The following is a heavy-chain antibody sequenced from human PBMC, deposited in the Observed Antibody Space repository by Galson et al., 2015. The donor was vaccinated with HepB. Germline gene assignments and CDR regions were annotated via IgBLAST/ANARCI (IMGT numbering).Heavy chain of an antibody. D-gene: IGHD6-19*01. J-gene: IGHJ4*02. CDR3: ARLESSGDDY. CDR2: ISSSGNTI. CDR1: GFTFSSYE. Sequence: SLRLSCAASGFTFSSYEMNWVRQAPGKGLEWVSYISSSGNTIYYADSVKGRFTISRDNAKNSLYLQMNSLRAEDTAVYYCARLESSGDDYWGQGTLVTVSS. V-gene: IGHV3-48*03.